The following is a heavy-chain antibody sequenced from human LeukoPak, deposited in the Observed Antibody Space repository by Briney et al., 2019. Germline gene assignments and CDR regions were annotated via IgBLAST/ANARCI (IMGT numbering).Heavy chain of an antibody. CDR3: AKRGNWFDP. J-gene: IGHJ5*02. Sequence: SETLSLTCTVSGGSISSYYWSWIRQPPGKGLEWIGYIYYTGNIDYNPSLKSRVTISVDTSKNQFPLKLSSVTAADTAVYYCAKRGNWFDPWGQGTLVTVSS. D-gene: IGHD3-16*01. V-gene: IGHV4-59*01. CDR2: IYYTGNI. CDR1: GGSISSYY.